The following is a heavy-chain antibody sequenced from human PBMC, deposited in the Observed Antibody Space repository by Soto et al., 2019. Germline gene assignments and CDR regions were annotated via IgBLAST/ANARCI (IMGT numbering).Heavy chain of an antibody. J-gene: IGHJ4*02. CDR3: AKDRIALAGTLLDC. CDR2: ISYDGSNK. V-gene: IGHV3-30*18. CDR1: GFTFSSYG. Sequence: PGGSLRLSCAASGFTFSSYGMHWVRQAPGKGLEWVAVISYDGSNKYYADSVKGRFTISRDNSKNTLYLQMNSLRAEDTAVYYCAKDRIALAGTLLDCWGQRTLVTVSS. D-gene: IGHD6-19*01.